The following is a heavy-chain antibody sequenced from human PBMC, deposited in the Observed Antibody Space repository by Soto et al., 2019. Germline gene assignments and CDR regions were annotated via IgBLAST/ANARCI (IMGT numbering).Heavy chain of an antibody. CDR3: TRAEDYDFWSGYYNYYYYGMDV. V-gene: IGHV3-49*05. D-gene: IGHD3-3*01. J-gene: IGHJ6*02. Sequence: EVQLVESGGGLVKPGRSLRLSCTASGFTFGDYAMSWFRQAPGKGLEWVGFIRSKVYGGTTEYAASVKGRFTISRDDSKSIAYLQMNSLKTEDTAVYYCTRAEDYDFWSGYYNYYYYGMDVWGQGTTVTVSS. CDR2: IRSKVYGGTT. CDR1: GFTFGDYA.